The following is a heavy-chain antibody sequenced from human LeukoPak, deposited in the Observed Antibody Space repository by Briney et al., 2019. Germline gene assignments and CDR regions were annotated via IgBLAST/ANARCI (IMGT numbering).Heavy chain of an antibody. CDR1: GGSISSYY. V-gene: IGHV4-59*12. D-gene: IGHD3-3*01. CDR3: ARVAQLRFLEWSQYYFDY. J-gene: IGHJ4*02. CDR2: IYYSGST. Sequence: SETLSLTCTVSGGSISSYYWSWIRQPPGKGLEWIGSIYYSGSTYYNPSLKSRVTISVDTSKNQFSLKLSSVTAADTAVYYCARVAQLRFLEWSQYYFDYWGQGTLVTVSS.